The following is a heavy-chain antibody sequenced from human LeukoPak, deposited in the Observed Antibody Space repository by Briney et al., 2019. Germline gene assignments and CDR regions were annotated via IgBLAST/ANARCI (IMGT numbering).Heavy chain of an antibody. Sequence: KVGESLKISCKGSGYSFTSYWIGWVRQMPGKGLEWMGIIYPGDSDTRYSPSFQGQVTISADKSISTAYLQWSSLKASDTAMYYCARGTTARGYYYYYYMDVWGKGTTVTVSS. D-gene: IGHD4-11*01. CDR3: ARGTTARGYYYYYYMDV. CDR1: GYSFTSYW. V-gene: IGHV5-51*01. CDR2: IYPGDSDT. J-gene: IGHJ6*03.